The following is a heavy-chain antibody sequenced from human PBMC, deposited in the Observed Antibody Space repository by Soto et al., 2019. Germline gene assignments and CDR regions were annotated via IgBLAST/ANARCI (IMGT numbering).Heavy chain of an antibody. CDR3: ASDNVGGELHKGELEY. Sequence: QVQLVQSGAEVKKPGDSVEVSCKASGYTFNSYVLHWVRHAPGQRLEWMGWINAGNGKTKYSQKLQGRLTFARDTSAITGYMELSSLRSEDTAVYYCASDNVGGELHKGELEYWGQGTLVTVSS. CDR2: INAGNGKT. CDR1: GYTFNSYV. D-gene: IGHD1-26*01. J-gene: IGHJ4*02. V-gene: IGHV1-3*01.